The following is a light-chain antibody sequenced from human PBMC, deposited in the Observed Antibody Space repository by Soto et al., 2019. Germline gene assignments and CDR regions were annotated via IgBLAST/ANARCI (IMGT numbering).Light chain of an antibody. V-gene: IGLV2-14*01. CDR2: EVS. J-gene: IGLJ1*01. CDR1: SSDVGEYNY. CDR3: SSYTRSTTYV. Sequence: QSALTQPASVSGSPGQSITISCTGTSSDVGEYNYVSWYQQVPGKAPKVIIYEVSSRPAGVSTRFSGSKSGNTASLTISGLQAEDEAHYYCSSYTRSTTYVFGNGTKLTV.